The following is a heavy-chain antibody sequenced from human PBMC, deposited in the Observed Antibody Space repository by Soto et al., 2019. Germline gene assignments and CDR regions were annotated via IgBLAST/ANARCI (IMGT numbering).Heavy chain of an antibody. Sequence: NPSETLSVTCAVSGGSFTSNNWWTWVRQPPGQGLEWIGEIYRTGSTNYNPSLKSRVTISLDKSEKQFSLKVTSLTAADTAVYYCASRDPGTSVDYWGQGTLVTVSS. CDR2: IYRTGST. D-gene: IGHD1-7*01. CDR3: ASRDPGTSVDY. J-gene: IGHJ4*02. CDR1: GGSFTSNNW. V-gene: IGHV4-4*02.